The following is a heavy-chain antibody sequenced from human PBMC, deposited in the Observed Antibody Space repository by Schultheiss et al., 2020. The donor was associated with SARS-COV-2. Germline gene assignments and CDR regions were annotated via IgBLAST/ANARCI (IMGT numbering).Heavy chain of an antibody. CDR2: INHRGST. V-gene: IGHV4-34*01. CDR1: GGSISSYY. J-gene: IGHJ5*02. CDR3: ARGMVAVPRHWFDP. Sequence: ESLKISCTVSGGSISSYYWGWIRQPPGKGLEWIGEINHRGSTNYSPSLTSRVIVSVDTSKKQFSLRLRSVTAADTAVYYCARGMVAVPRHWFDPWGQGTLVTVSS. D-gene: IGHD2-15*01.